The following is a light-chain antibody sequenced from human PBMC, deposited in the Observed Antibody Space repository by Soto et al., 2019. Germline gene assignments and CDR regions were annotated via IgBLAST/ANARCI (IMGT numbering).Light chain of an antibody. Sequence: QSVLTQPPSVSAAPGQKVTIPCSGRSSNIGNNDVSWYQQFPGTAPKLLIYDNNKRPSGIPDRFSASKAGTSATLGITGLQTGDEADYDCGTWDNALTSGVFGGGTKLTVL. J-gene: IGLJ2*01. CDR3: GTWDNALTSGV. V-gene: IGLV1-51*01. CDR1: SSNIGNND. CDR2: DNN.